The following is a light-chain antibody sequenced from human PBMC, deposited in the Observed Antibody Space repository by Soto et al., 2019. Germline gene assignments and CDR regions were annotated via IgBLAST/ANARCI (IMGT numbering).Light chain of an antibody. CDR1: RSLRND. Sequence: IQMTQSPSSLSASVGDRVTLTCRSSRSLRNDLAWYQQRPGKAPRLLVYRASSLAPGAPSRFSGSGSGTDFTLTISGLQPEDFASYYCLQDYAYPYTFGQGTTLDIK. CDR2: RAS. J-gene: IGKJ2*01. V-gene: IGKV1-6*02. CDR3: LQDYAYPYT.